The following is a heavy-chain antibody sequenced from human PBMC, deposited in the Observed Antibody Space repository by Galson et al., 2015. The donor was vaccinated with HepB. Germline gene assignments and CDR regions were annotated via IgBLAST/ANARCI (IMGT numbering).Heavy chain of an antibody. Sequence: SVKVSCKSSGGTFSSYSFIWVRQARGQGLEYMGGIIPVFGRINYAQRFQDRVIMIADKSTSTVYMELTSLRFDDTAVYYCAATGVVGADFHCWGQGTLVAV. J-gene: IGHJ4*02. CDR3: AATGVVGADFHC. CDR2: IIPVFGRI. V-gene: IGHV1-69*06. CDR1: GGTFSSYS. D-gene: IGHD7-27*01.